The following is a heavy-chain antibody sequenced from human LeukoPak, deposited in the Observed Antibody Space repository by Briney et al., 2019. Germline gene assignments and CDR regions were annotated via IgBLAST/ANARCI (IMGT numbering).Heavy chain of an antibody. D-gene: IGHD6-13*01. Sequence: PGGSLRLSCAASGFTFSSYSMNWVRQAPGKGLEWVSYISSSSSTIYYADSVKGRFTISRDNSKNTLYLQMNSLRAEDTAVYYCAKDYMGKAAVDTGVFDYWGQGTLVTVSS. CDR3: AKDYMGKAAVDTGVFDY. CDR2: ISSSSSTI. CDR1: GFTFSSYS. J-gene: IGHJ4*02. V-gene: IGHV3-48*01.